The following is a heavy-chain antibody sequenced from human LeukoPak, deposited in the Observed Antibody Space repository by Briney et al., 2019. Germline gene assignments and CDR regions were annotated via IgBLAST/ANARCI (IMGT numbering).Heavy chain of an antibody. V-gene: IGHV3-23*01. D-gene: IGHD3-3*01. Sequence: GGSLRLSCAASEFSFGNYAMSGVRQAPGKGLQWVSAITSSGSGTYYADSVKGRFTISRDNSKNTLYLQLNSLRAEDTAVYYCAKKMGTGDFYFDYWGQGTLVTVFS. J-gene: IGHJ4*02. CDR1: EFSFGNYA. CDR3: AKKMGTGDFYFDY. CDR2: ITSSGSGT.